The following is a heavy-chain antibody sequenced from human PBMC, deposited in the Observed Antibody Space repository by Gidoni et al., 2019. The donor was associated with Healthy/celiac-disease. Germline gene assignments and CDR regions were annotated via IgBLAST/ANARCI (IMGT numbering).Heavy chain of an antibody. Sequence: EVQLLASGGGLVQPGGYLRLSCAASGFDFSSYGMSWVRQAPGKGLEWVAAISGSGGSTYYADSVKGRFTISRDNSKNTLYLQMNSLRAEDTAVYYCAKVGTMVRGVMVFDDWGQGTLVTVSS. CDR1: GFDFSSYG. CDR2: ISGSGGST. V-gene: IGHV3-23*01. J-gene: IGHJ4*02. CDR3: AKVGTMVRGVMVFDD. D-gene: IGHD3-10*01.